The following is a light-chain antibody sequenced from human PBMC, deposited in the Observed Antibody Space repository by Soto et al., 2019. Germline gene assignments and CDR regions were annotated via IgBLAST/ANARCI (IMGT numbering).Light chain of an antibody. V-gene: IGLV2-14*01. Sequence: QSVLTQPASVSGSPGQSITISCTGTSSDVGGYNYVSWYQQNPGKAPKLMIYEVSDRPSGVSNRFSGSKSGNTASLTISGLQAEDEAEYYCCSYVGATTYVFGSGTKVTVL. CDR1: SSDVGGYNY. J-gene: IGLJ1*01. CDR2: EVS. CDR3: CSYVGATTYV.